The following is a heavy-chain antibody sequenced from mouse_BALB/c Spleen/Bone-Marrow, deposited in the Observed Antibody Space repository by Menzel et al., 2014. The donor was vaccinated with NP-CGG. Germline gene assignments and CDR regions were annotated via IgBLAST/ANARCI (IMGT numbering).Heavy chain of an antibody. Sequence: LEKTGTSVKISCKASGYSFTGYYIHWVKQTHGKGPGWIGYISCYNGATSYNQKFKGKATFTVDTSSTTAYIQFNSLTSEDSAVYYCARETTATYFDVWGAGTTVTVSS. CDR1: GYSFTGYY. CDR3: ARETTATYFDV. J-gene: IGHJ1*01. V-gene: IGHV1S34*01. D-gene: IGHD1-2*01. CDR2: ISCYNGAT.